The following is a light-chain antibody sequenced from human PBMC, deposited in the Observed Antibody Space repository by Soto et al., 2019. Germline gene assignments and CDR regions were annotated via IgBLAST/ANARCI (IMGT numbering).Light chain of an antibody. CDR3: QQRSNWPIT. J-gene: IGKJ5*01. V-gene: IGKV3-11*01. CDR1: QSVNSY. CDR2: GAS. Sequence: EIVLTQAPGTPSLSPGERATPSCRASQSVNSYLVWYQQKPGQAPRLLIFGASSRATGIPARFSGSGSGTDFTLTINSLEPEDFAVYYCQQRSNWPITFGQGTRLEIK.